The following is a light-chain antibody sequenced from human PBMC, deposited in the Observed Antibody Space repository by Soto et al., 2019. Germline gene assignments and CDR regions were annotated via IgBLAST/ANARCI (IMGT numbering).Light chain of an antibody. J-gene: IGLJ1*01. CDR1: SSDVGGYNY. CDR3: ASYTTSSTYV. Sequence: QSALTQPASVSGSPGQSIAISCTGTSSDVGGYNYVSWYQQQPGKAPKLVISDVSNRPSGVSDRFSGSKSGNTASLTISGLQTEDEADYYCASYTTSSTYVFGTGTKLTVL. V-gene: IGLV2-14*01. CDR2: DVS.